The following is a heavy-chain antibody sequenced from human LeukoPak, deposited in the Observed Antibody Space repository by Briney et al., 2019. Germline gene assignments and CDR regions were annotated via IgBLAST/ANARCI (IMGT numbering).Heavy chain of an antibody. V-gene: IGHV3-23*01. Sequence: PGGSLRLSRAASGFTFSSYAMSWARQAPGKGLEWVSAISGSGGSTYYADSVKGRFTISRDNSKNTLFLQMNSLRAEDTAVYYCAKDGAPAAGEDYFDYWGQGTLVTVSS. CDR3: AKDGAPAAGEDYFDY. D-gene: IGHD6-13*01. CDR1: GFTFSSYA. J-gene: IGHJ4*02. CDR2: ISGSGGST.